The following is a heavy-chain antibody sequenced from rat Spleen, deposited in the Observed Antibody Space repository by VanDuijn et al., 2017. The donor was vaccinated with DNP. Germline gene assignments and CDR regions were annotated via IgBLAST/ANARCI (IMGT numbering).Heavy chain of an antibody. J-gene: IGHJ2*01. Sequence: EVQLVESGGDLVQSGRSLKVSCAASGLTLNDYYMAWVRQAPTKGLEWVASITYDGGNIYYRDSVKGRFTISRDNAKSSLYLQMDSLRSEDTATYYCTTLNSGTYDSWGQGVMVTVSS. CDR1: GLTLNDYY. D-gene: IGHD1-3*01. V-gene: IGHV5-20*01. CDR3: TTLNSGTYDS. CDR2: ITYDGGNI.